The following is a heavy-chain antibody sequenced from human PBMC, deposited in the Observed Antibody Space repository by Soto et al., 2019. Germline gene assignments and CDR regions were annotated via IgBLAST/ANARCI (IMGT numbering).Heavy chain of an antibody. V-gene: IGHV1-69*01. CDR1: GGTFSSYA. J-gene: IGHJ6*02. D-gene: IGHD2-2*01. CDR2: IIPIFGTA. Sequence: QVQLVQSGAEVKKPGSSVKVSCKASGGTFSSYAISWVRQAHGQGLEWMGGIIPIFGTANYAQKFQGRVTSTADESTSTAYMELSSLRSEDTAVYYCARTRCSSTSCYAWDVYYYYGMDVWGQGTTVTVSS. CDR3: ARTRCSSTSCYAWDVYYYYGMDV.